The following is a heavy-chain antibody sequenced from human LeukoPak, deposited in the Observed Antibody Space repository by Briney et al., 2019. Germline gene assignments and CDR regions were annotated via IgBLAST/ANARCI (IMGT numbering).Heavy chain of an antibody. J-gene: IGHJ4*02. V-gene: IGHV4-34*01. Sequence: SETLSLTCAVYGGSFSGYYWSWIRQPPGKGLEWIGEINHSGSTNYNPSLKSRVTISVDTSKNQFSLKLRSVTAADTAVYYCARHQEDSYYWGQGTRVTVSS. CDR3: ARHQEDSYY. CDR1: GGSFSGYY. CDR2: INHSGST.